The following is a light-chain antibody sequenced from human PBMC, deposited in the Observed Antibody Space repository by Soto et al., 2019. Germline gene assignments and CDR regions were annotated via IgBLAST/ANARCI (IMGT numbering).Light chain of an antibody. CDR1: QSITIY. CDR3: KQSFCXPIT. CDR2: TAT. J-gene: IGKJ5*01. V-gene: IGKV1-39*01. Sequence: DIQMTQSPSSLSASVWDRVTITCRASQSITIYLNWYQHKPGKEPRLLIYTATSLQSGVPSMFSGSGYGTHFTLTISSLQPEDFATYHFKQSFCXPITFGQWTRLXI.